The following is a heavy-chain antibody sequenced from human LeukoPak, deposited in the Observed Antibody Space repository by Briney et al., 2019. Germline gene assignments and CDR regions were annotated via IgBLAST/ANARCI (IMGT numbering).Heavy chain of an antibody. Sequence: SETLSLTCTVSGGSISSGFYYWSWIRQPAGKGLEWIGRIYTSGSTNYNPSLKSRVSTSVDTSKNQFSLKLSSVTAADAAVYYCARGKYYYGSGTYYTRSYDWYFDLWGRGTLVTVSS. J-gene: IGHJ2*01. V-gene: IGHV4-61*02. D-gene: IGHD3-10*01. CDR1: GGSISSGFYY. CDR2: IYTSGST. CDR3: ARGKYYYGSGTYYTRSYDWYFDL.